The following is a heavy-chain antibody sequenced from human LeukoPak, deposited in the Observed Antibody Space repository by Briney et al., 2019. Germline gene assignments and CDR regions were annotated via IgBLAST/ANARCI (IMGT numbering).Heavy chain of an antibody. CDR2: ISGSGGST. Sequence: GGSLRLSCAASGFTFSSYAMSWVRQAPGKGLEWVSAISGSGGSTYYADSVKGRFTISRDNSKNTLYLQMISLRAEDTAVYYCAKDLARPNWFDPWGQGTLVTVSS. CDR3: AKDLARPNWFDP. D-gene: IGHD6-6*01. J-gene: IGHJ5*02. V-gene: IGHV3-23*01. CDR1: GFTFSSYA.